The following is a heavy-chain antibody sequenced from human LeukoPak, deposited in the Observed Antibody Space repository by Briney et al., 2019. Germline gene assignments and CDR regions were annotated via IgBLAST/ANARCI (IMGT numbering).Heavy chain of an antibody. Sequence: ASVKVSFKASGYTFTGYYMHWVRQAPGQGLEWMGWINPNSGGTNYAQKFPGRVTMTRDTPISTAYMELSRLRSDDTAVYYCARANKWGAFDIWGQGTMVTVSS. CDR2: INPNSGGT. D-gene: IGHD7-27*01. J-gene: IGHJ3*02. CDR1: GYTFTGYY. V-gene: IGHV1-2*02. CDR3: ARANKWGAFDI.